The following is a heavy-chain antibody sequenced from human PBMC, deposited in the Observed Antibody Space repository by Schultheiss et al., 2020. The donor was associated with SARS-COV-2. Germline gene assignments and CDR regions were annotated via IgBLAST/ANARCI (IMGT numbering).Heavy chain of an antibody. D-gene: IGHD6-13*01. V-gene: IGHV6-1*01. CDR1: GDSVSSSSDA. Sequence: SQTLSLTCAISGDSVSSSSDAWNWIRQSPSRGLEWLGRTYYRSKWYYDYAVAVKSRITINPDTSKNQFSLQLNSVTPEDTAVYYCATGTDSSSWYTPRQGRSNYFDYWGQGTQVTVSS. CDR3: ATGTDSSSWYTPRQGRSNYFDY. CDR2: TYYRSKWYY. J-gene: IGHJ4*02.